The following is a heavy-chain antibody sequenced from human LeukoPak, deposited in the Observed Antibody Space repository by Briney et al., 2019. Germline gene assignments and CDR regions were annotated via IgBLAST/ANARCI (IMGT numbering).Heavy chain of an antibody. D-gene: IGHD6-13*01. V-gene: IGHV7-4-1*02. CDR2: INTNTGNP. CDR3: ARKGLRIAAAIDY. J-gene: IGHJ4*02. Sequence: ASVKVSCKASGGTFSSYAISWVRQAPGQGLEWMGWINTNTGNPTYAQGFTGRFVFSLDTSVSTAYLQISSLKAEDTAVYYCARKGLRIAAAIDYWGQGTLVTVSS. CDR1: GGTFSSYA.